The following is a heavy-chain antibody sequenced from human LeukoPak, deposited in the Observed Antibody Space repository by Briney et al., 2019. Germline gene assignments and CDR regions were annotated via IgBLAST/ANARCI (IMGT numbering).Heavy chain of an antibody. CDR3: ARGVVYGDYEDY. D-gene: IGHD4-17*01. Sequence: PGGSLRLSCAASGFTFSSYSMNWVRQAPGKGLEWVAVISYDGSNKYYADSVKGRFTISRDNSKNTLYLQLNSLRAEDTAVYYCARGVVYGDYEDYWGQGTLVSVSP. CDR2: ISYDGSNK. CDR1: GFTFSSYS. V-gene: IGHV3-30*03. J-gene: IGHJ4*02.